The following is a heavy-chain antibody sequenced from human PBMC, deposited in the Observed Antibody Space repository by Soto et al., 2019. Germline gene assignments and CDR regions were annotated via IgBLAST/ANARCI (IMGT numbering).Heavy chain of an antibody. CDR3: AREEMATNSYYYYYYGMDV. D-gene: IGHD1-26*01. J-gene: IGHJ6*02. Sequence: ASVKVSCKASGYTFTSYYMHWVRQAPGQGLEWMGIINPSGGSTSYAQKFQGRVTMTRDTSTSTVYMELSSLRSEDTAVYYCAREEMATNSYYYYYYGMDVWGQGTTVTVS. V-gene: IGHV1-46*01. CDR1: GYTFTSYY. CDR2: INPSGGST.